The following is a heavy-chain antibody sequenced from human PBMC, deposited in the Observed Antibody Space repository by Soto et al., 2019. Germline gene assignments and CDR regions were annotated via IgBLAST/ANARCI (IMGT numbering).Heavy chain of an antibody. Sequence: TSETLSLTCTVSGGSISSYYWSWIRQPPGKGLEWIGYINYSGSTNYNPSLKSRVTISVDTSKNQFSLKLSSVTAADTAVYYCARYPVTTQRGAIDYWGQGTLVTAPQ. CDR2: INYSGST. V-gene: IGHV4-59*12. J-gene: IGHJ4*02. CDR1: GGSISSYY. CDR3: ARYPVTTQRGAIDY. D-gene: IGHD4-17*01.